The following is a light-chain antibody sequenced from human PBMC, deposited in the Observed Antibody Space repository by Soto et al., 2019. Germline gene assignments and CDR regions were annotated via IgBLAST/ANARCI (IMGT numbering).Light chain of an antibody. CDR2: DAS. CDR1: QDIVNS. V-gene: IGKV1-33*01. CDR3: QQSDNYPLT. Sequence: DIQMNQSPSSLSASVGDRVTITCHASQDIVNSLNWYHQKPGQAPKLLIYDASYLQTGTPSRFSGSGSGTDFTFTISRLQPEDFGTDYCQQSDNYPLTFGGGTKVEI. J-gene: IGKJ4*01.